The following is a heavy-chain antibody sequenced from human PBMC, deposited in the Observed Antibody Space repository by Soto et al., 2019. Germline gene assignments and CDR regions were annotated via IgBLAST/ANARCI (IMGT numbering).Heavy chain of an antibody. V-gene: IGHV2-5*02. CDR1: GFSLTTRGVA. Sequence: QITLKESGPALVTPTQTLTLTCSFSGFSLTTRGVAVGWIRQPPGKALEWLALIFWDGDKWYSPTQRSRLTITAHASKTLVVLTMTNTAPVDTATYYCAHRSSGYAYSFDPWGQGTLVTVSS. CDR3: AHRSSGYAYSFDP. D-gene: IGHD5-12*01. J-gene: IGHJ5*02. CDR2: IFWDGDK.